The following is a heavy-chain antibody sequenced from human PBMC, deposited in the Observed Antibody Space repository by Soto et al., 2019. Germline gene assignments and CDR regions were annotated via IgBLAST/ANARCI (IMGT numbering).Heavy chain of an antibody. CDR1: VFTFISYA. Sequence: PGWSLRLSCASSVFTFISYAMSWGRQAPGKGLEWVSAISGSGGSTYYADSVKGRFTISRDNSKNTLYLQMNSLRAEDTAVYYCAKGLPITIFGVVNLGVDYWGQGTLVTVCS. D-gene: IGHD3-3*01. V-gene: IGHV3-23*01. CDR2: ISGSGGST. CDR3: AKGLPITIFGVVNLGVDY. J-gene: IGHJ4*02.